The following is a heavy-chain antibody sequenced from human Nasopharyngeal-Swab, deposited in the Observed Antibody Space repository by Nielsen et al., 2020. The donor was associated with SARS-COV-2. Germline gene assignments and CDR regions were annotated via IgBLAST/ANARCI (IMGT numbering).Heavy chain of an antibody. CDR3: ARIVDTAMHFDY. J-gene: IGHJ4*02. V-gene: IGHV4-39*07. CDR2: IYYSGST. Sequence: SETLSLTCTVSGGSISSSSYYWGWIRQPPGKGLEWIGSIYYSGSTYYNPSLKSRVTISVDTSKNQFSLSLRSVTAADTAVYYCARIVDTAMHFDYWGQGTLVTVSS. CDR1: GGSISSSSYY. D-gene: IGHD5-18*01.